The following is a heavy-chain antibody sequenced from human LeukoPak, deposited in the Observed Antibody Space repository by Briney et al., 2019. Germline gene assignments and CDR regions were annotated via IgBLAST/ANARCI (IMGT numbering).Heavy chain of an antibody. CDR2: IQNSALYRATI. Sequence: SETLSLTCTASGGSIGSFYWTWIRQPPGKGLEWIGYIQNSALYRATIKSSPSLQSRVSLSIDTSKKQVSLTVNSVTAADTALYYCARLTSTFYYSVDVWGPGTAVTVSS. D-gene: IGHD2/OR15-2a*01. CDR3: ARLTSTFYYSVDV. J-gene: IGHJ6*02. V-gene: IGHV4-59*08. CDR1: GGSIGSFY.